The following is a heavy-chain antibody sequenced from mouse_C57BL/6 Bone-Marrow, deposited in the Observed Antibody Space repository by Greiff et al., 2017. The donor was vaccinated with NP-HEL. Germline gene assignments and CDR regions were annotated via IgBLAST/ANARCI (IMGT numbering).Heavy chain of an antibody. CDR3: ARSGDYDYFDY. CDR2: INPGSGGT. V-gene: IGHV1-54*01. J-gene: IGHJ2*01. D-gene: IGHD2-4*01. Sequence: VQLQQSGAELVRPGTSVKVSCKASGYAFTNYLIEWVKQRPGQGLEWIGVINPGSGGTNYNEKFKGKATLTADKSSSTAYMQLSSLTSEDSAVYFCARSGDYDYFDYWGQGTTLTVSS. CDR1: GYAFTNYL.